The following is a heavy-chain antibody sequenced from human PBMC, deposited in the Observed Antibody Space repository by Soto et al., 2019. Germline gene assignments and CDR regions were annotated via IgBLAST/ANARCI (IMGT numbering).Heavy chain of an antibody. CDR2: IYYSGST. CDR1: GGSISSYY. Sequence: QVQLQESGPGLVKPSETLSLTCTVSGGSISSYYWSWIRQPPGKGLEWIGYIYYSGSTNYNPSLKSRVTISVDTSKNQFCLKLSSVTAADTAVYYCARVTAGSWYYFDYWGQGTLVTVSS. J-gene: IGHJ4*02. CDR3: ARVTAGSWYYFDY. V-gene: IGHV4-59*01. D-gene: IGHD2-15*01.